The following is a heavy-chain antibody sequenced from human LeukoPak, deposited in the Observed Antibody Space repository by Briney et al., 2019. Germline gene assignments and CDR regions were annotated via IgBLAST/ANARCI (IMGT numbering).Heavy chain of an antibody. D-gene: IGHD1-1*01. CDR3: ATQRGTPYTTETTRGDY. CDR1: GFTFSSYG. J-gene: IGHJ4*02. V-gene: IGHV3-30*02. Sequence: PGGSLRLSCAASGFTFSSYGMHWVRQAPGKGLEWVAFIRYDGSNKYYADSVKGRFTISRDNSKNTLYLQMNSLRAEDTAVYYCATQRGTPYTTETTRGDYWGQGTLVTVSS. CDR2: IRYDGSNK.